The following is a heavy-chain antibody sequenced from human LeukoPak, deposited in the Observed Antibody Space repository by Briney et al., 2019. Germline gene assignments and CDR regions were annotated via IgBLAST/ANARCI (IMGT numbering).Heavy chain of an antibody. Sequence: PGGSLRLSCAASGFTFSSYGMHWVRQAPGKGLEWVAVIWYDGSNKIYADSVKGRFTISRDNPKNTLYLQMNSLRAEDTAVYYCAKEGAAAIEGYFDYWGQGTLVTVSS. J-gene: IGHJ4*02. D-gene: IGHD6-13*01. CDR2: IWYDGSNK. CDR3: AKEGAAAIEGYFDY. V-gene: IGHV3-33*06. CDR1: GFTFSSYG.